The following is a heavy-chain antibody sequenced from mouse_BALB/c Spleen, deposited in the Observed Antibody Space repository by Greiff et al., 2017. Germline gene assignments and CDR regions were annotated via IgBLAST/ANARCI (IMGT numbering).Heavy chain of an antibody. Sequence: EVQLVESGTVLARPGASVKLSCKASGYTFTSYWMHWVKQRPGQGLEWIGAIYPGNSDTSYNQKFKGKAKLTAVTSTSTAYMELSSLTNEDSAVYSCGPYGNYVEAYWGQGTLVTVSA. CDR2: IYPGNSDT. J-gene: IGHJ3*01. D-gene: IGHD2-10*02. CDR3: GPYGNYVEAY. V-gene: IGHV1-5*01. CDR1: GYTFTSYW.